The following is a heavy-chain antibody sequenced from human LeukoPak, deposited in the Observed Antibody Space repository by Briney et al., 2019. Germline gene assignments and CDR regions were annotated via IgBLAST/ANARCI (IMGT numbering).Heavy chain of an antibody. V-gene: IGHV1-69*13. Sequence: WASVKVSCKASGGTFSSYAISWVRQAPGQGLEWMGGIIPIFGTANYAQKFQGRVTITADESTSTAYMELSSLRSEDTAVYYCARELRDIVVVVAATRYLSLYYYGMDVWGQGTTVTVSS. J-gene: IGHJ6*02. CDR1: GGTFSSYA. CDR2: IIPIFGTA. D-gene: IGHD2-15*01. CDR3: ARELRDIVVVVAATRYLSLYYYGMDV.